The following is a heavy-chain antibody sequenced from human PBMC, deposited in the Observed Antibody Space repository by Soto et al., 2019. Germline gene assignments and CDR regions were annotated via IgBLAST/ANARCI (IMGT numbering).Heavy chain of an antibody. CDR1: GFTFSYYT. V-gene: IGHV3-21*06. CDR3: AREGVHNYNEYYFDY. Sequence: LRLSCAASGFTFSYYTVHWVRRAPGRGLEWVSSISGIRDYIRYADSVKGRFTISRDNAKTSLYLQMNSLTAEDTAVYYCAREGVHNYNEYYFDYWGQGTLVTVSS. D-gene: IGHD3-22*01. J-gene: IGHJ4*02. CDR2: ISGIRDYI.